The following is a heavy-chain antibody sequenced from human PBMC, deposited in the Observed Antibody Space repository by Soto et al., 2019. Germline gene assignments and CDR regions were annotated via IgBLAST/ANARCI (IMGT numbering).Heavy chain of an antibody. CDR1: DGSINNGDW. V-gene: IGHV4-4*02. Sequence: QVQLQESGTGLVEPSGTLSLTCNVYDGSINNGDWCSWVRQPPGKGLEWIGEVYHNGNTNYNASLKSRVTVSVETSRNQFSLRLTSVTPADTAVYYCATRGIVGPIYWGQGTLVTVSS. J-gene: IGHJ4*02. D-gene: IGHD1-26*01. CDR2: VYHNGNT. CDR3: ATRGIVGPIY.